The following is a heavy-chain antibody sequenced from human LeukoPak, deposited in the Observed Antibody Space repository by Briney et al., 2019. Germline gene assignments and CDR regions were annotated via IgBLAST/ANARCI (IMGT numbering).Heavy chain of an antibody. CDR2: IIPIFGTA. J-gene: IGHJ4*02. Sequence: VASVKVSCKASGGTFSSYAISWVRQAPGQGLEWMGGIIPIFGTANYAQKFQGRVTSTADESTSTAYMELSSLRSEDTAVYYCARRRGYSYGYLDYWGQGTLVTVSS. CDR1: GGTFSSYA. V-gene: IGHV1-69*13. D-gene: IGHD5-18*01. CDR3: ARRRGYSYGYLDY.